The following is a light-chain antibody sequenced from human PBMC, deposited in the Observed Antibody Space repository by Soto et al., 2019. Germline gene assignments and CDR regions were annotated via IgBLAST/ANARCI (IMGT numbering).Light chain of an antibody. CDR3: SSYTDSSALYV. V-gene: IGLV2-14*03. CDR1: SSDVGAYDY. CDR2: DVS. Sequence: QSVLTQPASVSGSPGQSITISCIGTSSDVGAYDYVSWYQQHPGKAPKLIIYDVSNRPSGLSDRFYGSRTGNTATLTISGLQAEDEADYYCSSYTDSSALYVFGTGTKVTVL. J-gene: IGLJ1*01.